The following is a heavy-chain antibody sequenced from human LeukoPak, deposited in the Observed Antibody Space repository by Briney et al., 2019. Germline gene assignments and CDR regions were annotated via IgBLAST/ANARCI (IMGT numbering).Heavy chain of an antibody. CDR3: ARAWLRDCSGGSCYYFDY. D-gene: IGHD2-15*01. V-gene: IGHV1-69*06. Sequence: GASVKVSCKASGGTFSSYAISWVRQAPGQGLEWMGGIIPIFGTANSEQKFQGRVTITADKSTSPAYMELSSLRSEDTAVYYCARAWLRDCSGGSCYYFDYWGQGTLVTVSS. J-gene: IGHJ4*02. CDR1: GGTFSSYA. CDR2: IIPIFGTA.